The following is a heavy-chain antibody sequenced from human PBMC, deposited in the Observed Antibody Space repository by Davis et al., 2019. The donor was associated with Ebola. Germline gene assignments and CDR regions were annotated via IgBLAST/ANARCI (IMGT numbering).Heavy chain of an antibody. V-gene: IGHV1-8*01. J-gene: IGHJ6*02. CDR2: MNPNSGNT. D-gene: IGHD2-8*01. CDR1: GYTFTSYD. Sequence: AASVKVSCKASGYTFTSYDINWVRQATGQGLEWMGWMNPNSGNTGYAQKFQGRVTMTRNTSISTAYMGLSSLRSEDTAVYYCARGGVQFYYYGMDVWGQGTTVTVSS. CDR3: ARGGVQFYYYGMDV.